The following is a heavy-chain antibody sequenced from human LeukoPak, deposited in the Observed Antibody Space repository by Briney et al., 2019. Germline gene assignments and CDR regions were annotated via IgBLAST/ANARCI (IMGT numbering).Heavy chain of an antibody. Sequence: EASVKVSCKASGYTFTSYYMHWVRQAPGQGLEWMGIINPSGGSTSYAQKFQGRVTMTRDMSTSTVYMELSSLRSEDTAVYYCARDRPYYDSSGAFDYWGQGTLVTVSS. CDR2: INPSGGST. V-gene: IGHV1-46*01. CDR3: ARDRPYYDSSGAFDY. CDR1: GYTFTSYY. J-gene: IGHJ4*02. D-gene: IGHD3-22*01.